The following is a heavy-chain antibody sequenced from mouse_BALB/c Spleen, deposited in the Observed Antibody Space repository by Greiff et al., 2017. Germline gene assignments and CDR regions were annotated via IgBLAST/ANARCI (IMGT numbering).Heavy chain of an antibody. CDR3: ARGGRYFDV. V-gene: IGHV5-9-4*01. J-gene: IGHJ1*01. CDR1: GFTFSSYA. CDR2: ISSGGSYT. D-gene: IGHD1-1*01. Sequence: EVKLMESGGGLVKPGGSLKLSCAASGFTFSSYAMSWVRQSPEKRLEWVAEISSGGSYTYYPDTVTGRFTISRDNAKNTLYLEMSSLRSGDTAMYYCARGGRYFDVWGAGTTVTGSS.